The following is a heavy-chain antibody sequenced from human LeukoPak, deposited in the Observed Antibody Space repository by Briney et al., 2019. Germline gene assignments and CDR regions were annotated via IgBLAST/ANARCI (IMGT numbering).Heavy chain of an antibody. CDR3: AKDRIPYCSSTSCPNDY. Sequence: PGGSLRLSCAASGFTFSSYAMSWVRQAPGKGLEWVSAISGSGGSTYYADSVKGRFTISRDNSKNTLYLQMNSLRAEDTAVYYCAKDRIPYCSSTSCPNDYWGQGTLVTVSS. V-gene: IGHV3-23*01. CDR2: ISGSGGST. J-gene: IGHJ4*02. D-gene: IGHD2-2*01. CDR1: GFTFSSYA.